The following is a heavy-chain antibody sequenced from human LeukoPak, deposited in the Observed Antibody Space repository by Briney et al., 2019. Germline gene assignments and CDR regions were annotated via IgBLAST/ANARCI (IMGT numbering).Heavy chain of an antibody. CDR2: INHSGST. D-gene: IGHD2-2*01. Sequence: PSETLSLTCAVYGGSFSGYYWSWLRQPPGKGLEWIGEINHSGSTNYNPSLKSRVTISVDTSKNQFSLKLSSVTAADTAVYYCARYTYCSSTSCPRNDAFDIWGQGTMVTVSS. CDR1: GGSFSGYY. V-gene: IGHV4-34*01. J-gene: IGHJ3*02. CDR3: ARYTYCSSTSCPRNDAFDI.